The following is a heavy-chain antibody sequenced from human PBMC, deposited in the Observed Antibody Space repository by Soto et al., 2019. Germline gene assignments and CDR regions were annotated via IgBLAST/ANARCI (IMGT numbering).Heavy chain of an antibody. CDR3: ATSGSSGWDFDY. CDR1: GFVFSSYS. Sequence: EVQLVESGGGLIQPGGSLRLSCATSGFVFSSYSMNWARQAPGKGLEWVSYISGSRSRSGYSIYYADSVKGRFTISRDNAKNSLYLQMNSLRDEDTAVYYCATSGSSGWDFDYWGQGTLGTVSS. D-gene: IGHD6-19*01. CDR2: ISGSRSRSGYSI. V-gene: IGHV3-48*02. J-gene: IGHJ4*02.